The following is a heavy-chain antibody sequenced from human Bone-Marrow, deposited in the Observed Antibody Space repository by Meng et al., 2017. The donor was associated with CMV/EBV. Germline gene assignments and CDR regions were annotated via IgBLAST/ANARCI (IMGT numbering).Heavy chain of an antibody. CDR3: GRVRIVYGLDV. CDR1: GFTLSNYL. D-gene: IGHD2-15*01. V-gene: IGHV3-7*01. J-gene: IGHJ6*02. CDR2: IKQDGSDE. Sequence: GGSLRLSCAASGFTLSNYLMSWVRQAPGKGLEWVANIKQDGSDEYYVDSVKGRFTISRDNARNSLYLQMNSLRAEDTAVYYCGRVRIVYGLDVWGQGTTVTVSS.